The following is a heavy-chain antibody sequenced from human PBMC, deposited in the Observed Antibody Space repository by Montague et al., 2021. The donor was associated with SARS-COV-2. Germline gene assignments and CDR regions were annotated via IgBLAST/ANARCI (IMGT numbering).Heavy chain of an antibody. CDR3: SRGYNYGTFNL. J-gene: IGHJ4*02. V-gene: IGHV3-20*04. D-gene: IGHD5-18*01. CDR2: INRNGDTT. Sequence: SLRLSCSASGFTFDDYGMSWVRQAPGKGLEWVAGINRNGDTTDYGDSVKGRFIISRDNVKNSLYLQMNSLRAEDTALYYCSRGYNYGTFNLWGQGTLVTVSS. CDR1: GFTFDDYG.